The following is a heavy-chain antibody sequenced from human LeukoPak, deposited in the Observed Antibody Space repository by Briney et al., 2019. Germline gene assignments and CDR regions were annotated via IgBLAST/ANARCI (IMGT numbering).Heavy chain of an antibody. CDR2: FSGSGGST. CDR3: AKGAMVRGVLDY. V-gene: IGHV3-23*01. D-gene: IGHD3-10*01. Sequence: GGSLRLSCAASGFTFSSYAMSWVRQAPGKGLEWVSAFSGSGGSTYYADSVKGRFTISRDNSKNTLYLQMNNLRAEDTAVYYCAKGAMVRGVLDYWGQGTLVTVSS. J-gene: IGHJ4*02. CDR1: GFTFSSYA.